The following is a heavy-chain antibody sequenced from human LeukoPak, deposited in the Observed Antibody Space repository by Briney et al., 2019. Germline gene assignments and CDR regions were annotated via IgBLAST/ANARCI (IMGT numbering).Heavy chain of an antibody. CDR2: ISGSGGST. J-gene: IGHJ6*03. Sequence: GGSLRLSCAASGFTVSSYAMSWVRQAPGKGLEWVSAISGSGGSTYYADSVKGRFTISRDNSKNTLYLQMNSLRAEDTAVYYCAEDRQAGYYYYYYMDVWGKGTTVTVSS. V-gene: IGHV3-23*01. CDR1: GFTVSSYA. CDR3: AEDRQAGYYYYYYMDV.